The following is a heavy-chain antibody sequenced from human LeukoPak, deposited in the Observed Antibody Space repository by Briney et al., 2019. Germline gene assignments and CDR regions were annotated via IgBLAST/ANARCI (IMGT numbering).Heavy chain of an antibody. CDR1: GGSISSGSYY. CDR2: IDTSGST. Sequence: SETLSLTCTVSGGSISSGSYYWSWIRQPAGKGLEWIGRIDTSGSTNYNPSLKSRVTISVDTFKNQFSLKLSSVTAADTAVYYCARGGLFLTGYYTGQDAYFDYWGQGTLVTVSS. V-gene: IGHV4-61*02. D-gene: IGHD3/OR15-3a*01. CDR3: ARGGLFLTGYYTGQDAYFDY. J-gene: IGHJ4*02.